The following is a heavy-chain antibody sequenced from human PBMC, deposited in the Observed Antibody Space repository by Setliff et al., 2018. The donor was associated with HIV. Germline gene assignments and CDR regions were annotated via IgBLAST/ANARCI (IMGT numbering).Heavy chain of an antibody. Sequence: GASVQVSCKASGYTFTNHYMHWVRQAPGQGLEWMGVINPTGHSTTYAQKFQGRVTMTRDTSTSTVFMDLSSLRSEDTAVYYCAGIRGGDAFDIWG. J-gene: IGHJ3*02. V-gene: IGHV1-46*01. CDR1: GYTFTNHY. D-gene: IGHD3-10*01. CDR3: AGIRGGDAFDI. CDR2: INPTGHST.